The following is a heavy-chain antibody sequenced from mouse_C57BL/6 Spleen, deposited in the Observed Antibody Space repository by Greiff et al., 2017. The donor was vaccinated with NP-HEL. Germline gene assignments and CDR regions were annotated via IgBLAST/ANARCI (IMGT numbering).Heavy chain of an antibody. CDR3: ARDDGPYGGFAY. CDR2: INPSNGGT. Sequence: QVQLQQPGTELVKPGASVKLSCKASGYTFTSYWMHWVKHRPGQGLEWIGHINPSNGGTNYNEKFKSKATLTVDKSSSTAYMQLSSLTAEDAAVYYCARDDGPYGGFAYWGQGTLVTVSA. V-gene: IGHV1-53*01. D-gene: IGHD2-3*01. J-gene: IGHJ3*01. CDR1: GYTFTSYW.